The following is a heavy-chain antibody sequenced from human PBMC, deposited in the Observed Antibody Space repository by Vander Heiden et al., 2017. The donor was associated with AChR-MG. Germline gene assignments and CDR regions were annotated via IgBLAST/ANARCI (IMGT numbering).Heavy chain of an antibody. CDR2: ISYDGSNK. CDR1: GFTFSSYA. J-gene: IGHJ4*02. V-gene: IGHV3-30-3*01. Sequence: QVQLVESGGGVVQPGRSLRLSCAASGFTFSSYAMHWVRQAPGKGLEWVAVISYDGSNKYYADSVKGRFTISRDNSKNTLYLQMNSLRAEDTAVYYCARDVLSRSGYSSGWYVYWGQGTLVTVSS. D-gene: IGHD6-19*01. CDR3: ARDVLSRSGYSSGWYVY.